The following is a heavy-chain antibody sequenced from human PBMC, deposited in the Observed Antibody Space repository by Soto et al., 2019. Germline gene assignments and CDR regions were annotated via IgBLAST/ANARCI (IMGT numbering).Heavy chain of an antibody. V-gene: IGHV3-48*01. D-gene: IGHD6-19*01. J-gene: IGHJ4*02. CDR3: ARGGVKVAGGCVD. CDR2: ISSSGSTI. CDR1: GFTFSSHN. Sequence: VQLVNSGGGSVQPGGSLRLSCAASGFTFSSHNMNWVRQAPGKGLEWVSPISSSGSTIYYADSVKGRFTISRDNAKNSLYLQMNSLRAEDTAVYYCARGGVKVAGGCVDWGQGTLVTVSS.